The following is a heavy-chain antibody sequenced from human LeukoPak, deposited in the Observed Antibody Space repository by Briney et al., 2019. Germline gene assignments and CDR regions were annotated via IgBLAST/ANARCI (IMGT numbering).Heavy chain of an antibody. CDR3: ARFVNTVTARDAFDI. V-gene: IGHV4-4*07. J-gene: IGHJ3*02. D-gene: IGHD4-17*01. CDR2: IYTSGGT. CDR1: GGSISTYY. Sequence: SETLSLTCNVSGGSISTYYWSWVRQPAGKGLEWIGRIYTSGGTNYDPSLKSRVTLSVDTSKNQFSLRLTTVTAADTAVYYCARFVNTVTARDAFDIWGQGALVTVSS.